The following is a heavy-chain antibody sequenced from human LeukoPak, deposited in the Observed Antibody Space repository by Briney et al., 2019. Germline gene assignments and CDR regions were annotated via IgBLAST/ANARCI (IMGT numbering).Heavy chain of an antibody. J-gene: IGHJ4*02. Sequence: SQTLSLTCAISGDTVSSNTAAWNWIRQSPSRGLEWLGRTYYRSRWYSDYAVSVKSRMTINPDTSNNQFSLQLNSVTPEDTAVYLCAREIEYNSSWFCFDYWGQGTLVTVSS. D-gene: IGHD6-13*01. CDR1: GDTVSSNTAA. CDR3: AREIEYNSSWFCFDY. CDR2: TYYRSRWYS. V-gene: IGHV6-1*01.